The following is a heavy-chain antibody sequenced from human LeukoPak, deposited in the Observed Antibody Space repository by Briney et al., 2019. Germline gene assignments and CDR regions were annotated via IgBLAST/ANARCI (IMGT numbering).Heavy chain of an antibody. CDR1: GGTFSSYA. CDR3: ARGIRGVIFAYYYYGMDV. Sequence: SVKVSCKASGGTFSSYAISWVRQAPGQGLEWMGGIIPIFGTANYAQKFQGRVTITADESTSTAYMELSSLRSEDTAVYYCARGIRGVIFAYYYYGMDVWGQGTTVTVSS. D-gene: IGHD3-10*01. J-gene: IGHJ6*02. CDR2: IIPIFGTA. V-gene: IGHV1-69*13.